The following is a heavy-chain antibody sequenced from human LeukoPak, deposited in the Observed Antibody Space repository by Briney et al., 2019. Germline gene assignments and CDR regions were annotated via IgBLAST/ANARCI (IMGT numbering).Heavy chain of an antibody. Sequence: GASVKVSCKASGYTLTSYCFHWVRQAPGQRLEWVGWINAGNGNTKYSQKLQGRVSITRDTSANTAYMEVSSLRFEDTAVYYCASEKVGTTLSTGDWGQGTLVTVSS. CDR1: GYTLTSYC. CDR2: INAGNGNT. D-gene: IGHD1-26*01. CDR3: ASEKVGTTLSTGD. J-gene: IGHJ4*02. V-gene: IGHV1-3*01.